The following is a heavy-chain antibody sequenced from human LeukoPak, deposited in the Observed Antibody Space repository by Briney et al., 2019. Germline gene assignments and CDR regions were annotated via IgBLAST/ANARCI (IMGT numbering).Heavy chain of an antibody. CDR3: ATDLLGGDFWREDAFDI. Sequence: ASVKVSCKVSGYTLTELSMHWVRQAPGKGLEWMGGFDPEDGETIYAQKFQGRVTMTEDTSTDTAYMELSSLRSEDTAVYYCATDLLGGDFWREDAFDIWGQGTMVTVSS. V-gene: IGHV1-24*01. CDR1: GYTLTELS. J-gene: IGHJ3*02. D-gene: IGHD3-3*01. CDR2: FDPEDGET.